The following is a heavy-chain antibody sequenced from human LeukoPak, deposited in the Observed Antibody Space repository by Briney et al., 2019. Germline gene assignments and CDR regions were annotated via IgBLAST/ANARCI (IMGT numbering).Heavy chain of an antibody. CDR2: ISSTGKTI. V-gene: IGHV3-11*01. CDR3: ARDPMGYSNGWYGY. CDR1: GFTFSDYY. D-gene: IGHD6-19*01. Sequence: GRSLRLSCAASGFTFSDYYMSWIRQAPGKGLEWVSYISSTGKTIYYADSVKGRFIISRDNAKNSLYLQMNSLRAEDTAVYYCARDPMGYSNGWYGYWGQGTLVTVSS. J-gene: IGHJ4*02.